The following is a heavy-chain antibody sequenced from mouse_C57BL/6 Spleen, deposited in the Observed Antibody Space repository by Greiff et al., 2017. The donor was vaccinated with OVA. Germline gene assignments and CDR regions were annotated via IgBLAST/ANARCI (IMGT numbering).Heavy chain of an antibody. CDR2: ISAGGSYT. Sequence: EVQVVESGGGLVKPGGSLKLSCAASGFTFSSYAMSWVRQTPEKRLEWVATISAGGSYTYYTDNVKGRFTISRDNAKNNLYLQMSHLKSEDTAMYYCARELTWCAYWGQGTLVTVSA. D-gene: IGHD1-3*01. J-gene: IGHJ3*01. V-gene: IGHV5-4*01. CDR3: ARELTWCAY. CDR1: GFTFSSYA.